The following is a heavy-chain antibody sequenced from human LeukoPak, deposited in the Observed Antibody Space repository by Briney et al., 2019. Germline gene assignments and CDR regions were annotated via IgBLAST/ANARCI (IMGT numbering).Heavy chain of an antibody. CDR2: IYYSGST. Sequence: SETLSLTCTVSGGSISSGGYYWSWIRQHPGKGLEWIGYIYYSGSTYYNPSLRSRVTISVDTSKNQFSLKLSSVTAADTAVYYCARGGGEPVFDYWGQGTLVTVSS. CDR3: ARGGGEPVFDY. J-gene: IGHJ4*02. D-gene: IGHD3-16*01. V-gene: IGHV4-31*03. CDR1: GGSISSGGYY.